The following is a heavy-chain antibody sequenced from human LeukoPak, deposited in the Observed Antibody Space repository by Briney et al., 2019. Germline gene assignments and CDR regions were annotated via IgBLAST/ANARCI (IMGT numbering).Heavy chain of an antibody. D-gene: IGHD5-18*01. CDR3: ARQNSYGYCDD. Sequence: GESLKISCKGSGYSFTTYRIVWVRQMPGKGLEWMGIIYPGDSDTTYSPSFQGQVTISVDQSVSTAYLQWSSLKASDTAIYYCARQNSYGYCDDWGQGTHVTVSS. J-gene: IGHJ4*02. V-gene: IGHV5-51*01. CDR1: GYSFTTYR. CDR2: IYPGDSDT.